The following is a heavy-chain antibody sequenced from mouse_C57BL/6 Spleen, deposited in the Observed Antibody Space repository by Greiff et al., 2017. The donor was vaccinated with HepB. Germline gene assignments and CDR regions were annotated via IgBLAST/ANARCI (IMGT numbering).Heavy chain of an antibody. D-gene: IGHD2-3*01. CDR3: ARGDGYYRYFDY. CDR1: GYAFSSSW. J-gene: IGHJ2*01. Sequence: VQLQQSGPELVKPGASVKISCKASGYAFSSSWMNWVKQRPGKGLEWIGRIYPGDGDTNYNGKFKGKATLTADKSSSTAYMQLSSLTSEDSAVYFGARGDGYYRYFDYWGQGTTLTVSS. V-gene: IGHV1-82*01. CDR2: IYPGDGDT.